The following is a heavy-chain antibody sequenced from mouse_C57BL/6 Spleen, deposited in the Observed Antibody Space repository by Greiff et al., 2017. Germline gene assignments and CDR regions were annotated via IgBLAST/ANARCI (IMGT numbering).Heavy chain of an antibody. D-gene: IGHD2-3*01. CDR3: ARGTYDGGMDY. Sequence: EVQRVESEGGLVQPGSSMKLSCTASGFTFSDYYMAWVRQVPEKGLEWVANINYDGSSTYYLDSLKSRFIISRDNAKNILYLQMSSLKSEDTATYYCARGTYDGGMDYWGQGTSVTVSS. V-gene: IGHV5-16*01. CDR2: INYDGSST. J-gene: IGHJ4*01. CDR1: GFTFSDYY.